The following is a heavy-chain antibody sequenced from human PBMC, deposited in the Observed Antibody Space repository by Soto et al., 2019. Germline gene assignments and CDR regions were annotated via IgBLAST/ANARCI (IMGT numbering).Heavy chain of an antibody. D-gene: IGHD6-13*01. CDR1: GGTFSSYA. J-gene: IGHJ4*02. CDR2: IIPIFGTA. V-gene: IGHV1-69*01. Sequence: QVQLVQSGAEVKKPGSSVKVSCKASGGTFSSYAISWVRQAPGQGFEWMGGIIPIFGTANYAQKFQGRVTITADESTSTAYMELSSLRSEDTAVYYCARDLVTGIAAAGTADWGQGTLVTVSS. CDR3: ARDLVTGIAAAGTAD.